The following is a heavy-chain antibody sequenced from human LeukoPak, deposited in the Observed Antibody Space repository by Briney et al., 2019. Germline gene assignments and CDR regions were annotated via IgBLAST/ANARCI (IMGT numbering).Heavy chain of an antibody. CDR2: ISAYNGNT. D-gene: IGHD3-22*01. Sequence: ASVKVSCKASGYTFTSYGISWVRQAPGQGLEWMGWISAYNGNTNYAQKLQGRVTMTTDTSTSTAYMELSSLRSEDTAVYYCASETGYDSSGYYPYYFDYWGQGTLVTVSS. J-gene: IGHJ4*02. CDR1: GYTFTSYG. CDR3: ASETGYDSSGYYPYYFDY. V-gene: IGHV1-18*01.